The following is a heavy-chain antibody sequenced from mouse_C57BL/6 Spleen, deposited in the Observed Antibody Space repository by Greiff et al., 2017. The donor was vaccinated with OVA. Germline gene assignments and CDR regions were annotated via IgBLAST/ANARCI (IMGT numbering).Heavy chain of an antibody. CDR1: GFTIKNTY. J-gene: IGHJ2*01. D-gene: IGHD1-1*01. CDR3: ARGGRGGDFDY. CDR2: IDPANGNT. Sequence: EVQLQQSVAELVRPGASVKLSCTASGFTIKNTYMHWVKQRPEQGLEWIGRIDPANGNTKYAPKFQGKATITADTSSNTAYLQLSSLTSEDTAIYYCARGGRGGDFDYWGQGTTLTVSS. V-gene: IGHV14-3*01.